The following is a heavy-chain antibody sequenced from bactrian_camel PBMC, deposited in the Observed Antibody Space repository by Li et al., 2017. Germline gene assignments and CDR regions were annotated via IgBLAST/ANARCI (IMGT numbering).Heavy chain of an antibody. CDR2: IYTGGGST. V-gene: IGHV3S40*01. CDR1: GITFSRHD. Sequence: VQLVESGGGFVQPGGSLRLSCLASGITFSRHDMSWVRQPPGKEREGVAAIYTGGGSTYYADSVKGRFTISQDNAKNTVYLYMNSLKPEDTAMYYCAADQRAYCRGGYPQDYWGRGPRSPSP. J-gene: IGHJ4*01. D-gene: IGHD2*01. CDR3: AADQRAYCRGGYPQDY.